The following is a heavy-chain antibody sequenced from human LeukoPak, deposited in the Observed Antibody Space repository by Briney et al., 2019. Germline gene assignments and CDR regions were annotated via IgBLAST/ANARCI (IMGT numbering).Heavy chain of an antibody. CDR2: INHSGST. CDR1: GGSFSGYY. Sequence: SETLSLTCAVYGGSFSGYYWSWIRQPPGKGLEWIGEINHSGSTNYNPSLKSRVTISVDTSKNQFSLKLSSVTAADTAVYYCARVGYYGSGRRYFDLWGRGTLVTVSS. D-gene: IGHD3-10*01. CDR3: ARVGYYGSGRRYFDL. J-gene: IGHJ2*01. V-gene: IGHV4-34*01.